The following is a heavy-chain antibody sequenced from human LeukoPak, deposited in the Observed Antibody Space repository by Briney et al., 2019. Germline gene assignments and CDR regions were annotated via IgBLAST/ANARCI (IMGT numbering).Heavy chain of an antibody. Sequence: SETLSLTCAVYGGSFSGYHWSWIRQPPGKGLEWIGEVNHSGSTNYNSSLKGGSTNYNSSLKSRVTISVGTSKNQFSLKLSSVTAADTAVYYCARVGYYFDSSGYDRYYFDYWGQGTLVTVSS. CDR3: ARVGYYFDSSGYDRYYFDY. CDR1: GGSFSGYH. J-gene: IGHJ4*02. CDR2: VNHSGSTNYNSSLKGGST. V-gene: IGHV4-34*01. D-gene: IGHD3-22*01.